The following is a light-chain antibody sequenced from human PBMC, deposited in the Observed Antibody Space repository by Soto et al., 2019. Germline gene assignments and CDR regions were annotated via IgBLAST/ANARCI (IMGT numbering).Light chain of an antibody. CDR1: ESVSSS. Sequence: DIWMTQSPSTLSAVVGDRVTITCRASESVSSSVAWYQQKPGKAPKLLIYDASTLESGVPSRFSGSGFGTEFTLTISSLQPEDFATYYCLQHNSYPRTFGQGTKVDIK. CDR3: LQHNSYPRT. CDR2: DAS. V-gene: IGKV1-5*01. J-gene: IGKJ1*01.